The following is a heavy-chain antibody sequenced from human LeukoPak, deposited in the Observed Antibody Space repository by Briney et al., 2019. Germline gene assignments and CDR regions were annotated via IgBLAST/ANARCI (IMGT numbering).Heavy chain of an antibody. CDR2: INPSGGST. D-gene: IGHD3-10*01. CDR3: ARGAGSGSYYKASFDY. V-gene: IGHV1-46*01. Sequence: VASVKVSCKASGYTFTGHYIHWVRQAPGQGLEWMGIINPSGGSTSYAQNFQGRVTMTRDMSTSTVYMELSSLRSEDTAVYYCARGAGSGSYYKASFDYWGQGTLVTVSS. J-gene: IGHJ4*02. CDR1: GYTFTGHY.